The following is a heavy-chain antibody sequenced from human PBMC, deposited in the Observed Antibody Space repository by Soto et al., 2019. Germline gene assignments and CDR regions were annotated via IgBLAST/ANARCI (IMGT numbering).Heavy chain of an antibody. CDR3: AKAGRSSYFDY. CDR1: GFTFNSYG. CDR2: ISYDGSNK. V-gene: IGHV3-30*18. Sequence: QVQLVESGGGVVQPGRSLRLSCAASGFTFNSYGMDWVRQAPGKGLEWVAVISYDGSNKYYADSVKGRFTISRDNSKDTLYLQMDSLRPEDTAVYYCAKAGRSSYFDYWGQGTLVTVSP. J-gene: IGHJ4*02. D-gene: IGHD6-13*01.